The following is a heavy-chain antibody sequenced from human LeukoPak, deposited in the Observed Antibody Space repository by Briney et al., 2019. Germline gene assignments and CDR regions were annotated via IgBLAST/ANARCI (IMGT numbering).Heavy chain of an antibody. J-gene: IGHJ5*02. CDR3: ARAYYYLPRFDP. CDR1: RGSVTSYY. CDR2: IYYSGST. Sequence: SETLSLTCTVSRGSVTSYYWSWIRQPPGKGLEWIGDIYYSGSTNYNPSLKSRVTISVDTSKNQFSLKLSSVTAADTAVYYCARAYYYLPRFDPWGQGTLVTVSS. V-gene: IGHV4-59*02. D-gene: IGHD3-10*01.